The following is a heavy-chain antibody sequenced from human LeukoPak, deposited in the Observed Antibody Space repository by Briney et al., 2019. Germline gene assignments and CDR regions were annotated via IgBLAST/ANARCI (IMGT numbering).Heavy chain of an antibody. V-gene: IGHV4-59*01. CDR1: GGSISSYY. CDR2: IYYSGST. D-gene: IGHD6-19*01. J-gene: IGHJ5*02. Sequence: SETLSLTCTVSGGSISSYYWSWIRQPPGKGLEWIGYIYYSGSTNYNPSLKSRVTISVDTSKNQFSLKLSSVTAADTAVYYCARDSSGWYDHWGQGTLVTVSS. CDR3: ARDSSGWYDH.